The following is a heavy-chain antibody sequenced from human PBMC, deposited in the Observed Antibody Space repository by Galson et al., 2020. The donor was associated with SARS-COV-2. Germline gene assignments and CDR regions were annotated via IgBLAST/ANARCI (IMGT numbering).Heavy chain of an antibody. CDR1: GFIFKDFW. CDR3: TREGWQGAY. V-gene: IGHV3-7*01. J-gene: IGHJ4*02. CDR2: IRGDGSET. Sequence: GGYLRLSCEVSGFIFKDFWMSWFRQAPGKSLEWVANIRGDGSETNYVESVKGRFSISRDNAMNSLYLQMDSLRVEDTAVYYCTREGWQGAYWGQGSRVTVSS.